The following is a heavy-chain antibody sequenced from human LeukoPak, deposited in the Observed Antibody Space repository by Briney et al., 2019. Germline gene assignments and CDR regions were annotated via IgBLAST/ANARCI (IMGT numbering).Heavy chain of an antibody. V-gene: IGHV1-3*01. CDR2: INAGNGNT. J-gene: IGHJ4*02. CDR1: GYTLTSYT. Sequence: ASVKVSCKASGYTLTSYTMHWVRQAPGQRLEWMGWINAGNGNTLYSQKFQGRVTITRDTFATTAYMELGSPRSEDTAVYYCTRARPLGDPEKFDYWGQGTLVTVSS. D-gene: IGHD3-10*01. CDR3: TRARPLGDPEKFDY.